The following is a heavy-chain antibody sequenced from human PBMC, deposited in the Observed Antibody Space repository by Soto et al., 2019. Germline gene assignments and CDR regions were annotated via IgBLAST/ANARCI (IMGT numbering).Heavy chain of an antibody. CDR1: GGYY. Sequence: SETLSLTCAVYGGYYWSWIRQHPGKGLEWIGYIYYSGGTYYNPSLKSRVTISVDTSKNQFSLKLSSVTAADPAVYYCAREGHYYYDSSGYYGGAFEIWGQGTMVTVSS. D-gene: IGHD3-22*01. J-gene: IGHJ3*02. CDR2: IYYSGGT. CDR3: AREGHYYYDSSGYYGGAFEI. V-gene: IGHV4-31*11.